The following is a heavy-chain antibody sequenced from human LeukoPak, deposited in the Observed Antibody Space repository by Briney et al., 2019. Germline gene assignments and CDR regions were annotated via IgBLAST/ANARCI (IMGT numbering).Heavy chain of an antibody. J-gene: IGHJ3*02. Sequence: GGFLRLSCAASGFTFSSYAMSWVRQAPGKGLEWVSAISGSGGSTYYADSVKGRFTISRDNSKNTLYLQMNSLRAEDTAVYYCAKVRDYVWGSYAFDIWGQGTMVTVSS. V-gene: IGHV3-23*01. CDR2: ISGSGGST. D-gene: IGHD3-16*01. CDR3: AKVRDYVWGSYAFDI. CDR1: GFTFSSYA.